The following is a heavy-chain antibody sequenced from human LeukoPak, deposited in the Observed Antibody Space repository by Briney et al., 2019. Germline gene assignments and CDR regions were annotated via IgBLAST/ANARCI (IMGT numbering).Heavy chain of an antibody. V-gene: IGHV3-23*01. CDR2: ISGSGGST. CDR3: AKEASGYCSSTSCYADIDY. Sequence: PGGSLRLSCAASGFTFSSYAMSWVRQAPGKGLEWVSAISGSGGSTYYADSVKGRFTISRDNSKNTLYLQMNSLRAEDTAVYYCAKEASGYCSSTSCYADIDYWGQGTLVTVSS. J-gene: IGHJ4*02. D-gene: IGHD2-2*01. CDR1: GFTFSSYA.